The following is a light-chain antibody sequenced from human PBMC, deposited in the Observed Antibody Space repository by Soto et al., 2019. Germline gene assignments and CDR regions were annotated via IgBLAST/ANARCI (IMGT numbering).Light chain of an antibody. V-gene: IGKV3-11*01. CDR1: QSVSRY. Sequence: EIVLTQSPATLSLSPGERATLSCRASQSVSRYLVWYQQKPGQAPRLLISDASNRATGIPARFSGSGSGTDFHLTINSLEPEDFAVYYCHQRSTWPLTFGGGTKVEI. CDR2: DAS. J-gene: IGKJ4*01. CDR3: HQRSTWPLT.